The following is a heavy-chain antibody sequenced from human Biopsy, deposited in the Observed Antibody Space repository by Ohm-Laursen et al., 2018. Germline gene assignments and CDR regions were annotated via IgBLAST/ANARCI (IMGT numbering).Heavy chain of an antibody. Sequence: SDTLSLTCTVSGVSINGGRYYWNWIRQPPGKGLEWLGYFYGSGNTYYNPSLKSRVTISVDPSKNQFSLKLNAVTAADTAVYYCAKGITVYGVVLPYYFDDWGQGTLVTVSS. J-gene: IGHJ4*02. D-gene: IGHD3-3*01. V-gene: IGHV4-61*01. CDR2: FYGSGNT. CDR3: AKGITVYGVVLPYYFDD. CDR1: GVSINGGRYY.